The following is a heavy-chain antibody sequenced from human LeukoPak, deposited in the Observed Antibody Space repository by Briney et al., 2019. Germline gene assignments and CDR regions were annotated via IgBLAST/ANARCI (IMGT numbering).Heavy chain of an antibody. CDR2: ISSSSSYI. D-gene: IGHD3-10*01. V-gene: IGHV3-21*04. CDR3: AKDLTDYMVRGVIAY. J-gene: IGHJ4*02. CDR1: GFTFSSYS. Sequence: GGSLRLSCAASGFTFSSYSMNWVRQAPGKGLEWVSSISSSSSYIYYADSVKGRFTISRDNAKNSLYLQMNSLRAEDTAVYYCAKDLTDYMVRGVIAYWGQGTLVTVSS.